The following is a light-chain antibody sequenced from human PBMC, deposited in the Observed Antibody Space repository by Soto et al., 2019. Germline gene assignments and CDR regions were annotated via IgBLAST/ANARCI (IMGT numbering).Light chain of an antibody. Sequence: DIPVAPSPSSLSASVGDRVPLTFRTSQNINNYLNWYQQRPGKAPKLLIYSASTVQSGVPLRFSGSVSGTDFTLTISSLEPEDFATYYCEQTYSTPVTFGQGTRLEIK. CDR1: QNINNY. CDR3: EQTYSTPVT. CDR2: SAS. J-gene: IGKJ5*01. V-gene: IGKV1-39*01.